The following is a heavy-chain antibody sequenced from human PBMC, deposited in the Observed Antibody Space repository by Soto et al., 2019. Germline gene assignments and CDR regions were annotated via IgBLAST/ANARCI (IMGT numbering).Heavy chain of an antibody. Sequence: SETLSLTCAVYGGSFSGYYWIWIRQPPGKGLEWIGEINHSGSTNYNPSLKSRVTISVDTSKNQFSLKLSSVTAADTAVYYCAREGYSYGWTDYWGQGTLVTVSS. J-gene: IGHJ4*02. CDR3: AREGYSYGWTDY. CDR2: INHSGST. V-gene: IGHV4-34*01. CDR1: GGSFSGYY. D-gene: IGHD5-18*01.